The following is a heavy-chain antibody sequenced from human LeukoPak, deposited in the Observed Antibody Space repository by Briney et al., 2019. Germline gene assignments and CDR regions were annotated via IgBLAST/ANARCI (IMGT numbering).Heavy chain of an antibody. D-gene: IGHD3-22*01. CDR2: IYYSGRT. V-gene: IGHV4-39*01. CDR1: GGSISSSSYY. Sequence: PSETLSLTCTVSGGSISSSSYYWGWIRQPPGKGLEWIGSIYYSGRTYYNPSLKSRVTISVDTSKNQFSLKLSSVTAADTAVYYCATVAVAATGIWLQYYYDSSGYYASAFDIWGQGTMVTVSS. J-gene: IGHJ3*02. CDR3: ATVAVAATGIWLQYYYDSSGYYASAFDI.